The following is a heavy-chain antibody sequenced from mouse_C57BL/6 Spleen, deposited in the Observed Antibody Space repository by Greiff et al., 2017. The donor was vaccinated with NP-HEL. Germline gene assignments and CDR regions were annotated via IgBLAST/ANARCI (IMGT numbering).Heavy chain of an antibody. V-gene: IGHV2-2*01. J-gene: IGHJ4*01. CDR1: GFSLTSYG. CDR2: IWSGGST. CDR3: ARTERAMDY. Sequence: VHLQQSGPGLVQPSQSLSITCTVSGFSLTSYGVHWVRQSPGKGLEWLGVIWSGGSTDYNAACISRLSISKDNSKSQVFFKMNSLQADDTAIYYCARTERAMDYWGQGTSVTVSS.